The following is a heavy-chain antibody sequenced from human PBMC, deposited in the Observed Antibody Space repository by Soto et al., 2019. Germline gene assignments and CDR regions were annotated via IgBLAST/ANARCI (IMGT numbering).Heavy chain of an antibody. J-gene: IGHJ5*02. D-gene: IGHD3-3*02. Sequence: SQTLSLTCSISGDSVSNNSAAWNLIRQSPSRGLEWLGRTYYRSKWFNNYALSVKGRITINPDTSKNQFSLQLNSVTPEDTAVYYCAREGGLAASIFHNWFDRCGQGTLVTVSS. CDR2: TYYRSKWFN. V-gene: IGHV6-1*01. CDR1: GDSVSNNSAA. CDR3: AREGGLAASIFHNWFDR.